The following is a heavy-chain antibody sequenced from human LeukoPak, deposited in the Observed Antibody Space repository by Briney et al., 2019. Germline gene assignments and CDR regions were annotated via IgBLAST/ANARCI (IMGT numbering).Heavy chain of an antibody. CDR1: GYSFTSYW. CDR2: IYPDDSDT. J-gene: IGHJ6*03. CDR3: ARLAFCTNAVCFSNYYYSMDV. D-gene: IGHD2-8*01. Sequence: GESLKISCKGSGYSFTSYWIGRVRQMPGKGLEWMGIIYPDDSDTKYSPSFQGQVIISADKSISTASLQWSCLTASDTAMYYCARLAFCTNAVCFSNYYYSMDVWGRGTTVTVSS. V-gene: IGHV5-51*01.